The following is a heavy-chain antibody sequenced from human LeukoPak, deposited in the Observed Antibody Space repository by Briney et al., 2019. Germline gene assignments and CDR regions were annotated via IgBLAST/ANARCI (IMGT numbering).Heavy chain of an antibody. V-gene: IGHV3-21*01. J-gene: IGHJ4*02. D-gene: IGHD3-10*01. CDR1: GFTFSSYW. Sequence: GGSLRLSCAASGFTFSSYWMHWVRQAPGKGLEWVSSISSSSSYIYYADSVKGRFTISRDNAKNSLYLQMNSLRAEDTAVYYCARGNYGSGSYYLNDYWGQGTLVTVSS. CDR3: ARGNYGSGSYYLNDY. CDR2: ISSSSSYI.